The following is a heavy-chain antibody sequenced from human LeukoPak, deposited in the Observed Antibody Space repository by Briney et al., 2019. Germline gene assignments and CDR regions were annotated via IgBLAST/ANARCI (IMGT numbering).Heavy chain of an antibody. J-gene: IGHJ4*02. Sequence: SETLSLTCTVSGGSISSSSYYWGWIRQPPGKGLEWIGTIYYSGSTYYNPSLKSRVTISVDTSKNQFSLRLTSVTAADTAVYYCARQTGSGLFILPGGQGTLVTVSS. CDR3: ARQTGSGLFILP. CDR2: IYYSGST. CDR1: GGSISSSSYY. V-gene: IGHV4-39*01. D-gene: IGHD3/OR15-3a*01.